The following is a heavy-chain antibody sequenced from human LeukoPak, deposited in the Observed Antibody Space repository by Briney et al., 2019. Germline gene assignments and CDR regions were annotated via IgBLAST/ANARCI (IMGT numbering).Heavy chain of an antibody. CDR1: GFTFSDYY. V-gene: IGHV3-11*01. CDR3: ARDDYYDSSGYHFQH. Sequence: PGGPLRLSCAASGFTFSDYYMSWIRQAPGKGLEWVSYISSSGSTIYYADSVKGRFTISRDNAKNSLYLQMNSLRAEDTAVYYCARDDYYDSSGYHFQHWGQGTLVTVSS. CDR2: ISSSGSTI. D-gene: IGHD3-22*01. J-gene: IGHJ1*01.